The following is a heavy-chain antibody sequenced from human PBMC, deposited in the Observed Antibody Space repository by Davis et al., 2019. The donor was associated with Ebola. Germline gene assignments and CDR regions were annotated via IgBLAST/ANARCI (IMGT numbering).Heavy chain of an antibody. CDR3: ARDFPAQDSRGYYHNTFDI. J-gene: IGHJ3*02. D-gene: IGHD3-22*01. V-gene: IGHV3-48*02. Sequence: GESLKISCAASGFTFDDYGMSWVRQAPGKGLEWVSYISGYSSTISYADSVKGRFTISRDNAKNSLYLQMNSLRDEDTAVYYCARDFPAQDSRGYYHNTFDIWGQGTMVTVSS. CDR2: ISGYSSTI. CDR1: GFTFDDYG.